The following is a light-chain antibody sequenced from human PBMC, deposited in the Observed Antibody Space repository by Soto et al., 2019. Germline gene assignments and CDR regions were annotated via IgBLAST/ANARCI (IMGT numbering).Light chain of an antibody. V-gene: IGKV3-15*01. CDR1: QSVSSN. Sequence: EIVMTQSPATLSVSPGERATLSCRASQSVSSNLAWYQQKPGQAPRLLIYGASTRATGIPARFSGSGSGTEFTLPIRRLQSEDLAVYSCQQYNSWPPWMFGQGTKVEIK. J-gene: IGKJ1*01. CDR3: QQYNSWPPWM. CDR2: GAS.